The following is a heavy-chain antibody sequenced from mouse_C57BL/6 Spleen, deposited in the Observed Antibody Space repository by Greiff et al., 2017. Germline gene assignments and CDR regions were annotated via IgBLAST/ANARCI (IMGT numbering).Heavy chain of an antibody. CDR3: ARGFYGNYWFAY. J-gene: IGHJ3*01. CDR1: GYTFTSYW. D-gene: IGHD2-1*01. V-gene: IGHV1-69*01. CDR2: IDPSDSYT. Sequence: VQLQQPGAELVMPGASVKLSCKASGYTFTSYWMHWVKQRPGQGLEWIGEIDPSDSYTNYNQKFKGKSTLTVDKSSRTAYMQLSSLTSEDSAVYYCARGFYGNYWFAYWGQGTLVTVSA.